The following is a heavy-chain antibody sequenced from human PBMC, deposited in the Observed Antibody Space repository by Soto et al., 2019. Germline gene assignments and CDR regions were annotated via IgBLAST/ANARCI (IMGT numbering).Heavy chain of an antibody. V-gene: IGHV3-23*01. Sequence: EMQVLESGGGLVQPGGSLRLSCAASGFTFSTYAMSWVRQAPGKGLEWVSTISDSGGNTHYADSVKGRFTISRDNSMNTLNLQTNSLRVEDTGVYYCAKVSWDIRSLDVWGQGTTVTVSS. CDR2: ISDSGGNT. CDR3: AKVSWDIRSLDV. J-gene: IGHJ6*02. D-gene: IGHD1-26*01. CDR1: GFTFSTYA.